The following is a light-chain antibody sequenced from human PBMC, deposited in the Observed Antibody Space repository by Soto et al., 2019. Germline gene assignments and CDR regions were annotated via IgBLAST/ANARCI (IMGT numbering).Light chain of an antibody. CDR1: SSNIGTGYD. V-gene: IGLV1-40*01. CDR3: QSYDTSLSGYV. Sequence: QSVLTRPPSVSGAPGQRVTRSCTGSSSNIGTGYDVHWYQQLPGTAPKLLIYDNTNRPSGVPDRFSGSKSGTSASLAITGLQADDEADYHCQSYDTSLSGYVFGTGTKVTVL. J-gene: IGLJ1*01. CDR2: DNT.